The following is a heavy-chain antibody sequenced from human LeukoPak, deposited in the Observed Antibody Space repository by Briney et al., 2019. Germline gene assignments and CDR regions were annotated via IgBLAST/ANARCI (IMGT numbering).Heavy chain of an antibody. Sequence: ASVKVSCKASGYTFTGYYMHWVRQAPGQGLEWMGIINPSGGSTSYAQKFQGRVTMTRDTSTSTVYMELSSLRSEDTAVYYCARGFFYCSGGSCPYYYDSSGYYDYWGQGTLVTVSS. J-gene: IGHJ4*02. V-gene: IGHV1-46*01. CDR3: ARGFFYCSGGSCPYYYDSSGYYDY. CDR2: INPSGGST. CDR1: GYTFTGYY. D-gene: IGHD3-22*01.